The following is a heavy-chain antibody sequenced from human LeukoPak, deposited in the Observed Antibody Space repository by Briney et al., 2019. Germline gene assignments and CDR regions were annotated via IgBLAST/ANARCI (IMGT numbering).Heavy chain of an antibody. CDR1: GYSFTSYW. J-gene: IGHJ4*02. Sequence: GESLQISCKGSGYSFTSYWIGWVRQMPGKGLEWMGIIYPGDSDTRYSPSFQGQVTISVDKSISTAYLQWSSLKASDTAMYYCARRQNRYCSGGSCHDLPFDYWGQGTLVTVSS. CDR2: IYPGDSDT. D-gene: IGHD2-15*01. V-gene: IGHV5-51*01. CDR3: ARRQNRYCSGGSCHDLPFDY.